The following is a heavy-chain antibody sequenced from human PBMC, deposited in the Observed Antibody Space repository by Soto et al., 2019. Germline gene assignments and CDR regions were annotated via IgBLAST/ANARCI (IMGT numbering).Heavy chain of an antibody. CDR1: GFTFSDHY. V-gene: IGHV3-11*06. D-gene: IGHD2-21*02. CDR2: SSNSGSFT. Sequence: GGSLRLSCAASGFTFSDHYMSWIRQAPGKGLEWIGYSSNSGSFTRYADSVKGRFSISRDNAKNSLYLQINSLRGDDTAIYYLVTSGGNYNILGYWGQGRPVTVSS. J-gene: IGHJ4*02. CDR3: VTSGGNYNILGY.